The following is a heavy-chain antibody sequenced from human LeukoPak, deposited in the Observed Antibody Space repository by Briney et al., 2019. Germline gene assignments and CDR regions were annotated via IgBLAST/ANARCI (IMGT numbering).Heavy chain of an antibody. CDR3: ARDESSSSWLYY. J-gene: IGHJ4*02. CDR1: GYTFTSYA. Sequence: ASVKVSCKASGYTFTSYAISWVRQAPGQGLEWMGWISAYKGNTNYAQKLQGRVTMTTDTSTSTAYMELTSLRSDDTAVYYCARDESSSSWLYYWGQGTLVTVSS. CDR2: ISAYKGNT. D-gene: IGHD6-13*01. V-gene: IGHV1-18*01.